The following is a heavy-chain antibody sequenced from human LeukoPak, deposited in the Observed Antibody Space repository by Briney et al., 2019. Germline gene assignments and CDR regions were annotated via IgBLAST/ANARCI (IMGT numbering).Heavy chain of an antibody. V-gene: IGHV1-69*05. CDR1: GGTFSSYA. J-gene: IGHJ3*02. CDR3: ARATTLYYYDSSGIDAFDI. CDR2: IIPVFGTA. D-gene: IGHD3-22*01. Sequence: SVKVSCKASGGTFSSYAISWVGQAGGQGLEGMGRIIPVFGTANYAQKFQGRVTITTDESTSTAYMELSSLRSEDTAVYYCARATTLYYYDSSGIDAFDIWGQGTMVTVSS.